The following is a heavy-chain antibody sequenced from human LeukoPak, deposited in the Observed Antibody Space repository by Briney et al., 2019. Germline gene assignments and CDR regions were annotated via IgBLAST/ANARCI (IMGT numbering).Heavy chain of an antibody. CDR1: GFTFSSYA. V-gene: IGHV3-23*01. D-gene: IGHD3-3*01. CDR2: ISGSGGST. J-gene: IGHJ4*02. Sequence: GGSLRLSCAASGFTFSSYAMSWVRQAPGEGLEWVSAISGSGGSTYYAASVKGRFTISRDNSKNTLYLQMNSLRAEDTAVYYCAKSLGFLEWPNWDYWGQGTLVTVSS. CDR3: AKSLGFLEWPNWDY.